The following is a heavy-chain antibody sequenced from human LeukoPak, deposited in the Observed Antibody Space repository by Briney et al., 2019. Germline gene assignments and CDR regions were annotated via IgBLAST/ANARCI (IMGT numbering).Heavy chain of an antibody. CDR3: AKSGIVFDYYYYYMDV. Sequence: GVSLRLSCAASGFTFSSYAMSWVRQAPGKGLEWVSAISGSGGSTYYADSVKGRFTISRDNSKNTLYLQMNSLRAEDTAVYYCAKSGIVFDYYYYYMDVWGKGTTVTVSS. V-gene: IGHV3-23*01. CDR2: ISGSGGST. D-gene: IGHD3-10*01. J-gene: IGHJ6*03. CDR1: GFTFSSYA.